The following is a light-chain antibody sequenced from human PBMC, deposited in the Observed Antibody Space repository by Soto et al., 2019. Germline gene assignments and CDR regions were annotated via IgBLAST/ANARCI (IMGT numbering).Light chain of an antibody. CDR3: QQYGGSPWT. J-gene: IGKJ1*01. CDR2: GAS. V-gene: IGKV3-20*01. Sequence: EIVLTQSPGTLSLSTGDRATLSCRASQSVSNSYFAWYQQKPGQAPRLLIYGASSRATGIPDRFSGSGSGTDFALTISSLESEDFAVYHCQQYGGSPWTFGQGNKVDLK. CDR1: QSVSNSY.